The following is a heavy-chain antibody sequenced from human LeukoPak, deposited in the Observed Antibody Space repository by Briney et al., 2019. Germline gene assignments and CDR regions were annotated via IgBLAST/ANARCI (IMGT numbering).Heavy chain of an antibody. CDR2: ISSSSSYI. J-gene: IGHJ4*02. CDR3: ASEDTAMGTDY. D-gene: IGHD5-18*01. V-gene: IGHV3-21*01. Sequence: GGSLRLSCAASGFTFSSYSMNWVRQAPGKGLEWVSSISSSSSYIYYADSVKGRFTISRDNAKNSLCLQMNSLRAEDTAVYYCASEDTAMGTDYWGQGTLVTVSS. CDR1: GFTFSSYS.